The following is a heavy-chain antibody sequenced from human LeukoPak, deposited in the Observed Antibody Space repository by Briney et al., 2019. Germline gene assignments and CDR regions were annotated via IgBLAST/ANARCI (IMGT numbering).Heavy chain of an antibody. V-gene: IGHV3-48*01. CDR1: GFTFSTYT. Sequence: GGSLRLSCAASGFTFSTYTMNWVRQAPGKGLEWVSYISSSSSTIYYADSVKGRFTISRDNAKNSLYLQMNSLRAEDTAVYYCAKGPYSSGWPAYFDYWGQGTLVTVSS. D-gene: IGHD6-19*01. J-gene: IGHJ4*02. CDR2: ISSSSSTI. CDR3: AKGPYSSGWPAYFDY.